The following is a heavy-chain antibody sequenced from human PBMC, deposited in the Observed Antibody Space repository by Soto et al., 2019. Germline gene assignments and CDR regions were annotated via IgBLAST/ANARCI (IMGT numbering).Heavy chain of an antibody. Sequence: ASVKVSCKASGYTFTSYYMHWVRQATGQGLEWMGWMNPNSGNTGYAQKFQGRVTITRNTSTSTAYMELSSLRSADTAVYYCARVAEMGTVTKGYYYYMDVWGKGTTVTVSS. CDR3: ARVAEMGTVTKGYYYYMDV. CDR1: GYTFTSYY. J-gene: IGHJ6*03. V-gene: IGHV1-8*03. CDR2: MNPNSGNT. D-gene: IGHD4-17*01.